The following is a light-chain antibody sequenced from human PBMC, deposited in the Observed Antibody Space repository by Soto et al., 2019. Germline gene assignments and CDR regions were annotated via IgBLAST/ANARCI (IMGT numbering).Light chain of an antibody. J-gene: IGLJ1*01. CDR2: GNS. V-gene: IGLV1-40*01. Sequence: QSVLPQPPSVSGAPGQRVTLSCTGSSSTIGAGYDVHWYQQLPGTAPKLLIYGNSNRPSGVPDRFSGSKSGTSASLAITGLQGEDEADYCCQSYDSSVRGFVVGTGTELTVL. CDR1: SSTIGAGYD. CDR3: QSYDSSVRGFV.